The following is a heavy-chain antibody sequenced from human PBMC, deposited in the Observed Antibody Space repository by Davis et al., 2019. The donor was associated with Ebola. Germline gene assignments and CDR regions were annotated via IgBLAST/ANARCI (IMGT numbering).Heavy chain of an antibody. J-gene: IGHJ4*02. CDR2: ISGSGGST. V-gene: IGHV3-23*01. CDR1: GFTFSSYA. Sequence: GESLKISCAASGFTFSSYAMSWVRQAPGKGLEWVSAISGSGGSTYYADSVKGRFTISRDNSKNTLYLQMNSLRAEDTAVYYCARGKQWLVLDYWGQGTLVTVSS. CDR3: ARGKQWLVLDY. D-gene: IGHD6-19*01.